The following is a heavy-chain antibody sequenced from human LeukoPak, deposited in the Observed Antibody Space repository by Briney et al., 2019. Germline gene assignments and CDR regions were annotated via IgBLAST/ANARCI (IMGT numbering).Heavy chain of an antibody. J-gene: IGHJ3*02. CDR2: IRKKVNTYTT. Sequence: GGSLRLSCAASGFTFSDHYMDWVRQAPGKGLEWVGRIRKKVNTYTTEYAASVKGRFSISRDDSKNSLYLQMNSLKTEDTAVYYCVRVQAVGAPAFDIWGQGTMVTVSS. D-gene: IGHD4/OR15-4a*01. V-gene: IGHV3-72*01. CDR3: VRVQAVGAPAFDI. CDR1: GFTFSDHY.